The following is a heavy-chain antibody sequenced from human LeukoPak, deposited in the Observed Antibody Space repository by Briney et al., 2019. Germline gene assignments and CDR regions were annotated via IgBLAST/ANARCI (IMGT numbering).Heavy chain of an antibody. CDR1: AGTFSSCA. D-gene: IGHD2-21*01. V-gene: IGHV1-69*05. Sequence: SVKVSFKASAGTFSSCAISWVRQAPGQGLEWMGRIIPIFGTANYDQKFQARATNTTVETSSTAYMELSSLRSENTAAYYCASFLGGEANSDAFDIWSQGTMVTVSS. CDR3: ASFLGGEANSDAFDI. CDR2: IIPIFGTA. J-gene: IGHJ3*02.